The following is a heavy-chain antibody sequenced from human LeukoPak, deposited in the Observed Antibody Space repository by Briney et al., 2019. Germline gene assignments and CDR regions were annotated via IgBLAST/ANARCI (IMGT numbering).Heavy chain of an antibody. CDR1: GFTFSNYA. CDR2: ISGGGAST. CDR3: ARGAGKTSSYFDN. J-gene: IGHJ4*02. Sequence: PGGSLRLSCAASGFTFSNYAMTWVRQAPGKGLEWVSVISGGGASTYYADSVKGRFTISRDNSKNTLYLQMNSLRAEDTAVYYCARGAGKTSSYFDNWGQGTRVTVSS. V-gene: IGHV3-23*01.